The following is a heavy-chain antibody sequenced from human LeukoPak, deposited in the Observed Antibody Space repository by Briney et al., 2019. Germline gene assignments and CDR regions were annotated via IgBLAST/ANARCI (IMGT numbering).Heavy chain of an antibody. CDR2: ISASGYTT. CDR3: AKDPTGGGSGSRNFDY. CDR1: GFTFSSYA. D-gene: IGHD3-10*01. V-gene: IGHV3-23*01. J-gene: IGHJ4*02. Sequence: GGSLRLSCAASGFTFSSYAMTWVRQAPGKGLEWVSAISASGYTTYYADSVKGRFTISRDNSKNTLYLQMNSLRADDTAVYYCAKDPTGGGSGSRNFDYWGQGTLVTVLS.